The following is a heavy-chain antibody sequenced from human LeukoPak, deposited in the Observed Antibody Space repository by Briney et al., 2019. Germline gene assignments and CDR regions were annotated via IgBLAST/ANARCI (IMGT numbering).Heavy chain of an antibody. J-gene: IGHJ6*03. D-gene: IGHD4-11*01. CDR1: GGSISSYY. Sequence: SETLSLTCTVSGGSISSYYWSWIRQPAGKGLECIGLIYTSGSTNYNPSLKSRVTMSVDTSKNQFSLKLSSVTAADTAVYYCARGTVTPGYYYYYYMDVWGKGTTVTVSS. CDR2: IYTSGST. V-gene: IGHV4-4*07. CDR3: ARGTVTPGYYYYYYMDV.